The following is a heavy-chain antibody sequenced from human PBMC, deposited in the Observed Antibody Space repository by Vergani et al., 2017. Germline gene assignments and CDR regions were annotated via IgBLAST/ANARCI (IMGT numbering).Heavy chain of an antibody. CDR3: ARSSGYPDY. V-gene: IGHV1-69*13. CDR1: GGTFSSNS. J-gene: IGHJ4*02. Sequence: QGQLAQSGAEVKKPGSSVKVSCKASGGTFSSNSISWVRQAPGQGLEWMGRIIPIFGTTSYAQKFQGRVTILADESTSTAYMGLSSLRSEDTAVYYCARSSGYPDYWGQGTLVTVSS. D-gene: IGHD3-22*01. CDR2: IIPIFGTT.